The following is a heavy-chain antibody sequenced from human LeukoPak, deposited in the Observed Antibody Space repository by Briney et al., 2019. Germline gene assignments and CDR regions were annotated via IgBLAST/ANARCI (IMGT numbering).Heavy chain of an antibody. J-gene: IGHJ4*02. CDR1: GXTFRNAW. V-gene: IGHV3-15*01. D-gene: IGHD6-13*01. CDR2: IKSQTDGGTI. Sequence: GGSLRLSCAASGXTFRNAWMSWVRQAPGKGLEWIGRIKSQTDGGTIAYAAPVKGRFTISRDDSKNTLDLQMNSLKTEDTAVYYCATAAGIAAPGTKGLDYWGQGTLVTVSS. CDR3: ATAAGIAAPGTKGLDY.